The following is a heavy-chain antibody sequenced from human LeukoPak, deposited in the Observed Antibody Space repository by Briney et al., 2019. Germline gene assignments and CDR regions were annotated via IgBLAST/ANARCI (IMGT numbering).Heavy chain of an antibody. Sequence: GASVKVSCKASGYSFSVYSIDWVRQAPGLGLEWVGTIDPNGGTTSLAQKFQGRVTLTRDMSTNTVSMELRSLRPEDTAVYFCAREGGTREYNGDTWRHFFDFWGQGTLVTVSA. J-gene: IGHJ4*02. V-gene: IGHV1-46*01. CDR1: GYSFSVYS. CDR2: IDPNGGTT. D-gene: IGHD4-17*01. CDR3: AREGGTREYNGDTWRHFFDF.